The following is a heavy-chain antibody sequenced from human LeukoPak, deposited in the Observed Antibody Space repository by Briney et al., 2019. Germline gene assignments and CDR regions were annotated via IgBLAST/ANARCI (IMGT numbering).Heavy chain of an antibody. CDR2: ISHDGNNK. D-gene: IGHD6-19*01. V-gene: IGHV3-30*18. CDR1: GFTFNSDG. CDR3: AKAYRKGSVYGIGWQGVDY. J-gene: IGHJ4*02. Sequence: GGSLRLSCAASGFTFNSDGIHWVRQAPGRGLEGVAIISHDGNNKYYADSVKGRFTISRDNSKNTLYLQMNSLRPEDTAVYYCAKAYRKGSVYGIGWQGVDYWGQGTLVTVSS.